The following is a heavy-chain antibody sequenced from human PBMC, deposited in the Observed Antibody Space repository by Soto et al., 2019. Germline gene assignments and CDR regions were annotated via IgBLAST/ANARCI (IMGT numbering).Heavy chain of an antibody. V-gene: IGHV1-69*01. Sequence: QVQLVQSGAEVKKPGSSVKVSCKASGGTFSSYAISWVRQAPGQGLEWMGGIIPIFGTANYAQKFQGRVTITAEQPMNTATMGPRGLTDGYSAFNSGKRVWGVGGVPAAIPHDYYCRDVWGQGNTVTVSS. CDR1: GGTFSSYA. CDR2: IIPIFGTA. CDR3: KRVWGVGGVPAAIPHDYYCRDV. D-gene: IGHD2-2*02. J-gene: IGHJ6*02.